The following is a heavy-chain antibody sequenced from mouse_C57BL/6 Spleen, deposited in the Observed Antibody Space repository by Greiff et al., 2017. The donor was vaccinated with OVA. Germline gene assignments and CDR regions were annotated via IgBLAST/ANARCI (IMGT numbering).Heavy chain of an antibody. CDR2: IYPGSGNT. V-gene: IGHV1-84*01. J-gene: IGHJ4*01. Sequence: QVQLKEPGPDLVKPGASVKISCKASGYTFTDYSINWVKQTPGQGLEWIGWIYPGSGNTKYNEKFKGKATLTVDTSSSTAYMQLSSLTSEDSAVYFCAEDSSGYYYAMDYWGQGGSVTV. CDR1: GYTFTDYS. D-gene: IGHD3-2*02. CDR3: AEDSSGYYYAMDY.